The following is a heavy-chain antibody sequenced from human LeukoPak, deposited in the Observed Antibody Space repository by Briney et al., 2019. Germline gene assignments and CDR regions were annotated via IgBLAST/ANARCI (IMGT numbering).Heavy chain of an antibody. CDR3: ARGSGWGGPAARAFDI. CDR2: IYYSGST. J-gene: IGHJ3*02. V-gene: IGHV4-30-4*08. CDR1: GGSISSGDYY. Sequence: PSQTLSLTCTVSGGSISSGDYYWSWIRQPPGKGLEWIGYIYYSGSTYYNPSLKSRVTISVDTSKNQFSLKLSSVTAADTAVYYCARGSGWGGPAARAFDIWGQGTMVTVSS. D-gene: IGHD6-19*01.